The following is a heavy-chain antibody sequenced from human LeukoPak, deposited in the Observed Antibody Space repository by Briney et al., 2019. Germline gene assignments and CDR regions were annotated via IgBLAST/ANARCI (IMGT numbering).Heavy chain of an antibody. CDR2: INSDGSST. CDR3: ASGYTYGYYYLDH. V-gene: IGHV3-74*01. CDR1: GFTFSSHW. D-gene: IGHD5-18*01. Sequence: PGGSLRLSCAGSGFTFSSHWMCWVRQAPGKGLVWVSRINSDGSSTTYGDSVRGRFTISRDNAKNTLYLQMDNLRAEDTALYFCASGYTYGYYYLDHWGQGTLVTVSS. J-gene: IGHJ4*02.